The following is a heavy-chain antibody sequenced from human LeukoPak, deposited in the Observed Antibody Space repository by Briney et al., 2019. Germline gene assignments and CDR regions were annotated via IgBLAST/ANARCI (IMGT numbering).Heavy chain of an antibody. CDR3: ARDQGTGVNWFDP. CDR2: IYYSGST. Sequence: SETLSLTCTVSGGSISSYYWSWIRQSPGKGLEWIGYIYYSGSTNYNPSLKSRVTISVDTSKNQFSLKLSSVTAADTAVYYCARDQGTGVNWFDPWGQGTLVTVSS. V-gene: IGHV4-59*01. CDR1: GGSISSYY. J-gene: IGHJ5*02. D-gene: IGHD3-10*01.